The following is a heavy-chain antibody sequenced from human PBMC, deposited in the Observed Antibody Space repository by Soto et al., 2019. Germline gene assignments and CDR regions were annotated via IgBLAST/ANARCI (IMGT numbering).Heavy chain of an antibody. CDR1: GFTFSSYS. V-gene: IGHV3-21*01. D-gene: IGHD5-12*01. CDR3: ARDKEATAWFDY. Sequence: PGGSLRLSCAASGFTFSSYSMNWVRQAPGKGLEWVSSISSIISYIYYADSVKGRFTISRDNAKNSLYLQMNSLRAEDTAVYYCARDKEATAWFDYWGQGTLVTVSS. CDR2: ISSIISYI. J-gene: IGHJ4*02.